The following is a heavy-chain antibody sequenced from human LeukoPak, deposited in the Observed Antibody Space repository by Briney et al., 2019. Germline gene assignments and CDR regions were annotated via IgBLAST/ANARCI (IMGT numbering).Heavy chain of an antibody. CDR1: GGSISRYY. CDR2: IYYSGSA. J-gene: IGHJ4*02. CDR3: ARDTYNYGSSAYYFDY. Sequence: TSETLSLTCTVSGGSISRYYWSWLRQPPGKGLEWIGYIYYSGSADYNPSLKSRVTLSVDTSKNQFSLRLSSVTAADTAVYYCARDTYNYGSSAYYFDYWGQGTLVTVSS. V-gene: IGHV4-59*12. D-gene: IGHD5-18*01.